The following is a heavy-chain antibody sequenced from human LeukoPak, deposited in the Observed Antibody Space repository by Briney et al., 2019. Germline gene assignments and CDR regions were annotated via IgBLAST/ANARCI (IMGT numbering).Heavy chain of an antibody. D-gene: IGHD5-18*01. Sequence: PGGSPRLSCAASGFTFSTYGMHWVRQAPGRGLEWVSVISNDGSHKYYADSVRGRFNISRDNSKNTLYLQMTSLRADDTAVYYCASPGYSYGQYYYGMDVWGQGTTVTVSS. CDR3: ASPGYSYGQYYYGMDV. J-gene: IGHJ6*02. CDR1: GFTFSTYG. V-gene: IGHV3-30*03. CDR2: ISNDGSHK.